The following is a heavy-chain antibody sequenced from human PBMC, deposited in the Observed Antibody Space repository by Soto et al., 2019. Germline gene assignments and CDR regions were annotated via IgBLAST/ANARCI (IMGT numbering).Heavy chain of an antibody. V-gene: IGHV3-66*01. J-gene: IGHJ4*02. CDR2: IYSGGST. CDR3: VRYHFVALGVTLVCY. CDR1: GFTVSNNY. D-gene: IGHD3-16*01. Sequence: EVQLVESGGGLVQPGGSLRLSCAASGFTVSNNYINWVRQAPGKGLEWVSIIYSGGSTYYADSVKGRFTISRDNSKNTLYLQMNSLSADDTAVYYCVRYHFVALGVTLVCYWGQGTLVTVPS.